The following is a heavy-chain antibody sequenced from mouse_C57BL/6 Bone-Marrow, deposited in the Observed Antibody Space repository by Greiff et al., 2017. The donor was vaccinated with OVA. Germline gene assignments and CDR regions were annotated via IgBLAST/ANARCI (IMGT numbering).Heavy chain of an antibody. Sequence: QVQLQQPGAELVKPGASVKLSCKASGYTFTSYWMQWVKQRPGQGLEWIGEIDPSDSYTNYNQKFKGKATLTVDTSSSTAYMQLSSLTSEDSAVYYCARTLYGNPGFFDYWGRGTTLTVSS. CDR2: IDPSDSYT. V-gene: IGHV1-50*01. J-gene: IGHJ2*01. CDR1: GYTFTSYW. D-gene: IGHD2-1*01. CDR3: ARTLYGNPGFFDY.